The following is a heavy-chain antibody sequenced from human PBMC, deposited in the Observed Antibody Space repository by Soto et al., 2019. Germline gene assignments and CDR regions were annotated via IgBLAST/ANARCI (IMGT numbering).Heavy chain of an antibody. J-gene: IGHJ6*01. V-gene: IGHV1-69*12. CDR2: IMPIFRTA. CDR1: GGTFSTAA. CDR3: PRDQVRPLLRGNGYYVMDA. D-gene: IGHD3-3*01. Sequence: QVQVEQSGAEVKKPGSSVKVSCKASGGTFSTAAISWVRQAPGQGLEWMGGIMPIFRTADYAQKFQGRVTTTAEESTSAAVVRLRSLSSADSATYFFPRDQVRPLLRGNGYYVMDAWGQGTTVTVSS.